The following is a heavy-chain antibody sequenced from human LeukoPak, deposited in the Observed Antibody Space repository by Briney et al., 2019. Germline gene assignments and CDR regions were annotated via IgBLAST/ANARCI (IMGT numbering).Heavy chain of an antibody. CDR1: GGSISNATYY. V-gene: IGHV4-61*02. D-gene: IGHD4-17*01. CDR2: LYTSGNT. J-gene: IGHJ4*02. CDR3: AKESDYGDYVGY. Sequence: PSQTLSLTCTVSGGSISNATYYWSWIRQPAGKGLEWIGRLYTSGNTNYNPSLQSRVTVSVDTSKNQFSLKLSSVTAADTAVYYCAKESDYGDYVGYWGQGTLVTVSS.